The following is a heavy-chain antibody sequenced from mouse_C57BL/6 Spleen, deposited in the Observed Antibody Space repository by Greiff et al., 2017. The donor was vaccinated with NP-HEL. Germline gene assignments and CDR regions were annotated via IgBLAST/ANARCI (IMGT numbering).Heavy chain of an antibody. Sequence: VQLKESGAELVRPGASVKLSCTASGFNIKDDYMHWVKQRPEQGLEWIGWFDPENGDTEYASKFQGKATITADTSSNTAYLQLSSLTSEDTAVYYCTTGGYWGQGTLVTVSA. CDR3: TTGGY. CDR2: FDPENGDT. V-gene: IGHV14-4*01. J-gene: IGHJ3*01. CDR1: GFNIKDDY.